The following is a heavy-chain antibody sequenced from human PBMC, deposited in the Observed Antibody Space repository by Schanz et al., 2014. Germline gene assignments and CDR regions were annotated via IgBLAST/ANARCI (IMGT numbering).Heavy chain of an antibody. CDR1: GFTFENYA. CDR2: ISGSGGST. D-gene: IGHD6-13*01. J-gene: IGHJ4*02. Sequence: EVQLVESGGGVVRPGGSLRLSCAASGFTFENYALTWVRQVPGKGLEWVSAISGSGGSTYYADSVKGRFTMSRDNSKNTLYLQRNSLRAGDAAVYYCARGLIAAAGGAFDYWGQGTLVAVSA. CDR3: ARGLIAAAGGAFDY. V-gene: IGHV3-23*04.